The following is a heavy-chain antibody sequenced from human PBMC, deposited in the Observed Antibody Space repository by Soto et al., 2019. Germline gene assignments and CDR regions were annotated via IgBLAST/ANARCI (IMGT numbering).Heavy chain of an antibody. CDR1: GGSISSGGYS. J-gene: IGHJ4*02. CDR2: IYHSGST. Sequence: SETLSLTCAVSGGSISSGGYSWSWIRQPPGKGLEWIGYIYHSGSTHYNPSLKSRVTISVDRSKNQFSLKLSSVTAADTAVYYCARVTRDYAADYWGQGTLVTVSS. V-gene: IGHV4-30-2*01. D-gene: IGHD4-17*01. CDR3: ARVTRDYAADY.